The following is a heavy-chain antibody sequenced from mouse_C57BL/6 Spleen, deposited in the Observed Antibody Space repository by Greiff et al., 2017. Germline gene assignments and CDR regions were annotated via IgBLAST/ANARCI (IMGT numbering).Heavy chain of an antibody. D-gene: IGHD2-3*01. J-gene: IGHJ1*03. CDR1: GYTFTSYW. V-gene: IGHV1-52*01. Sequence: QVQLQQPGAELVRPGASVKLSCKASGYTFTSYWMHWVKQRPIQGLEWIGNIDPSDSETHYNQKFKDKATLTVDKCSSTAYMQLSSLTSEDSEVCYCARGGYDGYIDDWGTGTTVTVSS. CDR3: ARGGYDGYIDD. CDR2: IDPSDSET.